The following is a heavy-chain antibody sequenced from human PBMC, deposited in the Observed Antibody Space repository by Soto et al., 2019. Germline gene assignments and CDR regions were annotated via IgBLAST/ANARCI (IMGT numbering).Heavy chain of an antibody. CDR3: ARGKGDDILTGYSPRDYYYYMDV. CDR1: GYTLTGYY. J-gene: IGHJ6*03. CDR2: INPNSGGT. Sequence: ASVKVSRKASGYTLTGYYMHWVRQAPGKGLEWIGWINPNSGGTNYAQKVQGWVTMTRDTSISTAYMELSRLRSDDTAVYYCARGKGDDILTGYSPRDYYYYMDVWGQGTTVTVSS. V-gene: IGHV1-2*04. D-gene: IGHD3-9*01.